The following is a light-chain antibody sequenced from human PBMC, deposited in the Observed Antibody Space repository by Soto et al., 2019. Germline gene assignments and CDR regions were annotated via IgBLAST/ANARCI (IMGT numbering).Light chain of an antibody. CDR2: WAS. J-gene: IGKJ2*01. CDR1: QSVLHSPNNKNY. V-gene: IGKV4-1*01. Sequence: DIVMTQSPDSLAVSLGERATINCKSSQSVLHSPNNKNYLAWYQHKPGQPPNVLITWASTRESGVPDRFSGNGSGTDFTLTISSLQAEDVAVYYCQQYYTIPYTFGQGTKLEIK. CDR3: QQYYTIPYT.